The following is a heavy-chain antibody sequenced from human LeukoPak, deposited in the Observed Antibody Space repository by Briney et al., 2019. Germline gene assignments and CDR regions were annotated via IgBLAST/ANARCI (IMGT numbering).Heavy chain of an antibody. J-gene: IGHJ4*02. CDR1: GXXFSTYS. Sequence: GGSLRLSCAASGXXFSTYSMNWVRQAPGKGLEWVSYISGGSSTMYYADSVKGRFTISRDNAENSLYLQMNSLRAEDTAVYYCARDKSSGWRNSFECWGQGTLVTVSS. V-gene: IGHV3-48*01. D-gene: IGHD6-19*01. CDR3: ARDKSSGWRNSFEC. CDR2: ISGGSSTM.